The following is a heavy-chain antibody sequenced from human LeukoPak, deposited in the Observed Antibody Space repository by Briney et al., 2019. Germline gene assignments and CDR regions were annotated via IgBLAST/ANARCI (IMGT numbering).Heavy chain of an antibody. J-gene: IGHJ4*02. Sequence: GASVKVSCKVSGSTFSKISIDWVRQAPGKGPEWMGSVGHEDGTTIHAQKFQGRFNMTVDTATDTAYMEMSSLMSEDTAIYYCATGAIVFDYWGQGTLVTVSS. CDR2: VGHEDGTT. V-gene: IGHV1-24*01. D-gene: IGHD3-22*01. CDR3: ATGAIVFDY. CDR1: GSTFSKIS.